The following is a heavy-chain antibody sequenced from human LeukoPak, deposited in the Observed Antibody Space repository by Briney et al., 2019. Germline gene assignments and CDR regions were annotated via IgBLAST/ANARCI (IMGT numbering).Heavy chain of an antibody. Sequence: SETLSLTCTVSGGSISGYYWSWIRQPPGKGLEWIGYIYTSGSTNYNPSLKSRVTISVDTSKNQFSLKLSSVTAADTAVYYCACGITGTDWFDPWGQGTLVTVSS. J-gene: IGHJ5*02. CDR2: IYTSGST. D-gene: IGHD1-7*01. V-gene: IGHV4-4*09. CDR1: GGSISGYY. CDR3: ACGITGTDWFDP.